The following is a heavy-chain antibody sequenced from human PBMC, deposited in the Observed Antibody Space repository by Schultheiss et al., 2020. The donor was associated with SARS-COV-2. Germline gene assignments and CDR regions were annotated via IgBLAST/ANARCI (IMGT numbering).Heavy chain of an antibody. J-gene: IGHJ2*01. CDR2: IWYDGSNK. D-gene: IGHD4-23*01. CDR1: GFTFSSYG. CDR3: AKDHWGVRGGNDGFDL. V-gene: IGHV3-33*06. Sequence: GGSLRLSFAASGFTFSSYGMHWVRQAPGKGLEWVAVIWYDGSNKYYADSVKGRFTISRDNSKNTLYLQMNSLRAEDTAVYYCAKDHWGVRGGNDGFDLWGRGTLVTVSS.